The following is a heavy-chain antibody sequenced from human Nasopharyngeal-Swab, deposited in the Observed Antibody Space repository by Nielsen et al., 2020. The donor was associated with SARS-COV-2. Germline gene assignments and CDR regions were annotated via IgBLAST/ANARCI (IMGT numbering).Heavy chain of an antibody. CDR2: IWNDGSNK. CDR3: ARDLGGGYCTTINCLGS. Sequence: SLRLSCAASGFTFSSYGMHWVRQAPGKGLEWVAVIWNDGSNKFYADSVKGRFTISRDSSTNTLYLQMNNVRAEDTAVYYCARDLGGGYCTTINCLGSWGQGTLVTVSS. D-gene: IGHD2-8*01. V-gene: IGHV3-33*01. CDR1: GFTFSSYG. J-gene: IGHJ1*01.